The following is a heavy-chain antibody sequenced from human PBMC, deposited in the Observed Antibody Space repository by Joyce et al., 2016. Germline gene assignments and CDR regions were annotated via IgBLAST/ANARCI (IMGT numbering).Heavy chain of an antibody. CDR2: ISYDGRNK. CDR1: GFTFSNYG. CDR3: ARALGWDSNSCHDY. J-gene: IGHJ4*02. D-gene: IGHD6-13*01. V-gene: IGHV3-30*03. Sequence: QVQLVESGGGVVQPGRSLRLSCAASGFTFSNYGMHWVRQAPGKGLKWVAVISYDGRNKYYVDSVKGRFTISRDNSKNTLYLQMNSLRPEDTAVYYCARALGWDSNSCHDYWGQGTLVTVSS.